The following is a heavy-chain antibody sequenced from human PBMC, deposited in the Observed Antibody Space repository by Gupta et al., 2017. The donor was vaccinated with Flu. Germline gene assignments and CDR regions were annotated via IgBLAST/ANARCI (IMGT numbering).Heavy chain of an antibody. CDR1: GFTFSNAW. CDR2: IKSKTDGGTT. Sequence: EVQLVESGGGLVKPGGSLRLSCAASGFTFSNAWMSWVRQAPGKGLEWVGRIKSKTDGGTTDYAAPVKGRFTISRDDSKNTLYLQMNSLKTEDTAVYYCTTDDQLVPRSPSPGDWFDPWGQGTLVTVSS. V-gene: IGHV3-15*01. CDR3: TTDDQLVPRSPSPGDWFDP. J-gene: IGHJ5*02. D-gene: IGHD6-13*01.